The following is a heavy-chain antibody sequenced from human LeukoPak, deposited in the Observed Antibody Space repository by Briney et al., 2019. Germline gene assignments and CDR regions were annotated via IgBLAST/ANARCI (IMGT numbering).Heavy chain of an antibody. V-gene: IGHV4-4*07. J-gene: IGHJ6*04. D-gene: IGHD3-3*01. CDR2: IHSSGSI. Sequence: PSETLTLTCTVSGGSISIFYWSWIRQPAGKGLDWIGRIHSSGSINHNPSLKSRVTLSVDTSKNQFSLKLTSVAAADTAVYYCARGIFKDGLDVWGKGTTVTVSS. CDR1: GGSISIFY. CDR3: ARGIFKDGLDV.